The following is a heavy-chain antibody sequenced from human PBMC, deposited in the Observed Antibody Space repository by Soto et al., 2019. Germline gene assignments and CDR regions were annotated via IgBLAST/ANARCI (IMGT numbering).Heavy chain of an antibody. J-gene: IGHJ6*02. CDR1: GFTFSIYA. CDR2: ISYDGTNK. V-gene: IGHV3-30-3*01. Sequence: QVQLVESGGGVVLPGRSLRLSCAASGFTFSIYAIHWVRQAPGKGLEWVTVISYDGTNKYYADSVKDRFTVSRDNSKNTLKLLMNSLRVEDTAVYYCAREAAAPSYYYYGMDVWGQGTTVTVSS. D-gene: IGHD6-25*01. CDR3: AREAAAPSYYYYGMDV.